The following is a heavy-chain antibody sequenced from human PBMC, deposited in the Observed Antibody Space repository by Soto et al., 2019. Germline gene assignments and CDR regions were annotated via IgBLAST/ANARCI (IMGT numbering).Heavy chain of an antibody. D-gene: IGHD2-21*01. Sequence: QVQLVQSGAEVKKPGASVKVSCKLSGNTLTELSIHWVRQAPGKGLEWMGAFDPEQRETIYSQQFQGRVTLTQDTSTETAYMQLTSLRHEDTAVYYCAADLAISDNDYWVQGTLITVSS. CDR2: FDPEQRET. CDR1: GNTLTELS. J-gene: IGHJ4*02. V-gene: IGHV1-24*01. CDR3: AADLAISDNDY.